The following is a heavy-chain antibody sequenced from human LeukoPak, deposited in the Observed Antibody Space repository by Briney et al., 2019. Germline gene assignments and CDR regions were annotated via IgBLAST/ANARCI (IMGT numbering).Heavy chain of an antibody. D-gene: IGHD4-11*01. V-gene: IGHV1-2*02. CDR1: GYTFTGYY. J-gene: IGHJ3*02. CDR2: IKPNSGGT. Sequence: ASVKVSCKASGYTFTGYYMHWVRQPPGQGLEWMGWIKPNSGGTNYAQKFQGRVTMTRDTSISTAYMEVSSLRSDDTAVYYCARPTTVTDYDACDIWGQGTMVTVSS. CDR3: ARPTTVTDYDACDI.